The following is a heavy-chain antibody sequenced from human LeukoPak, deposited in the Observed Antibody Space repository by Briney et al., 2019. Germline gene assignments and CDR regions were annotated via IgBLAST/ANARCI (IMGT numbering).Heavy chain of an antibody. V-gene: IGHV3-30*02. D-gene: IGHD3-22*01. J-gene: IGHJ4*02. CDR1: GFTFSSYG. CDR2: IRYDGSKK. CDR3: ATSKADNSDYHWGFDY. Sequence: GGSLRLSCAASGFTFSSYGMNWVRQAPGKGLEWVAFIRYDGSKKYSADSVKGRFTISRDNSKNTLYLQMNSLRTEDTAVYYCATSKADNSDYHWGFDYWGQGTLVTVSS.